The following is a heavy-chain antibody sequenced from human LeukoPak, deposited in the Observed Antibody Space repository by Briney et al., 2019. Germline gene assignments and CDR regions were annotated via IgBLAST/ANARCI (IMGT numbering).Heavy chain of an antibody. V-gene: IGHV3-20*04. D-gene: IGHD3-10*01. CDR3: ARDRPSGFYFDS. Sequence: GGSLRLSCVTSGFTFDDYGMSWVRQAPGKGLEWVSGINWNGGSTGYADSLQGRFTISRDNAKNSLYLQICNLRAEDTAFYFCARDRPSGFYFDSWGQGTLVIVSS. CDR2: INWNGGST. J-gene: IGHJ4*02. CDR1: GFTFDDYG.